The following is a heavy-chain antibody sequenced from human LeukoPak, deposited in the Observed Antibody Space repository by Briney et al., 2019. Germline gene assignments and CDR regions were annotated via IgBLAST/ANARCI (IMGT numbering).Heavy chain of an antibody. D-gene: IGHD6-19*01. CDR2: IYYSGST. CDR3: ARDPRGIAVAGINY. Sequence: SETLSLTCTVSGGSISSSSYYWGWIRQPPGKGLEWIGSIYYSGSTYYNPSLKSRVTISVDTSKNQFSLKLSSVTAADTAVYYCARDPRGIAVAGINYWGQGTLVTVSS. CDR1: GGSISSSSYY. V-gene: IGHV4-39*07. J-gene: IGHJ4*02.